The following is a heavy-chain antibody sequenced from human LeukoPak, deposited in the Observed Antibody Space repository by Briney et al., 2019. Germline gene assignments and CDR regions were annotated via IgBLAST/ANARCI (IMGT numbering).Heavy chain of an antibody. Sequence: PGGSLRLSCAASGFTFSDYYMSWIRQAPGKGLEWVSYISSSGSTIYYADSVKGRFTISRDNAKNSLFLQLSSLRVEDTAVYYCARGSMHVYHLYTDYWGQGTLVTVSS. J-gene: IGHJ4*02. D-gene: IGHD3-16*01. CDR1: GFTFSDYY. CDR3: ARGSMHVYHLYTDY. V-gene: IGHV3-11*04. CDR2: ISSSGSTI.